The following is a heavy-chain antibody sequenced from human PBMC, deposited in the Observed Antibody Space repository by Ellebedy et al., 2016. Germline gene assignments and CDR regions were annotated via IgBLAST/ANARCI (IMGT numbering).Heavy chain of an antibody. D-gene: IGHD6-6*01. CDR1: GFTFSSYV. J-gene: IGHJ5*01. Sequence: GESLKISXAASGFTFSSYVLSWVRQAPGKGLEWVSAIIGSGSSTSYADSVKGRFTISRDNAKNSLYLEMNSLRPEDTALYYCARSPTYSSSSGWIDSWGQGTLVTVSS. CDR3: ARSPTYSSSSGWIDS. V-gene: IGHV3-23*01. CDR2: IIGSGSST.